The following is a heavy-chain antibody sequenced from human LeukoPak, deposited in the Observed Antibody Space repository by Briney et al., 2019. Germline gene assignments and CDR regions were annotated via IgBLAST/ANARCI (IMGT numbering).Heavy chain of an antibody. CDR3: AKDVGNSGYDPFDY. CDR1: GFTFDDYA. Sequence: SLRLSCAASGFTFDDYAMHWVRQAPGKGLEWVSGISWNSGSIGYADSVKGRLTISRDNAKNSLYLQMNSLRAEDTALYYCAKDVGNSGYDPFDYWGQGTLVTVSS. J-gene: IGHJ4*02. D-gene: IGHD5-12*01. V-gene: IGHV3-9*01. CDR2: ISWNSGSI.